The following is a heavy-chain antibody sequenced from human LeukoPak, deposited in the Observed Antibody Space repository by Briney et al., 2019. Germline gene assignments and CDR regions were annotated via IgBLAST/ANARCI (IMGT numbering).Heavy chain of an antibody. D-gene: IGHD2-2*01. J-gene: IGHJ4*02. CDR2: INPNSGGT. Sequence: ASVKVSCKASGYSFTCYYMHWVRQAPGQGLEWMGWINPNSGGTNYAQKFQGRVTMTRDTSISTAYMELSRLRSDDTAVYYCARDRDILVVPAAFDPDYWGQGTLVTVSS. V-gene: IGHV1-2*02. CDR3: ARDRDILVVPAAFDPDY. CDR1: GYSFTCYY.